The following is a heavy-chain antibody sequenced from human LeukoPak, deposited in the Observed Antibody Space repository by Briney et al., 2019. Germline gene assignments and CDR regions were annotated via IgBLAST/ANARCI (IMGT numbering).Heavy chain of an antibody. V-gene: IGHV3-23*01. J-gene: IGHJ4*02. CDR1: GFTFSSYA. CDR2: ISGSGDST. CDR3: AKHIVVVVAATLGY. Sequence: GGSLRLSCAASGFTFSSYAMSWVRQAPGKGLEWVSAISGSGDSTYYADSVKGRFTISRDNSKNTLYLQMNSLRAEDTAVYYCAKHIVVVVAATLGYWGQGTLVTVSS. D-gene: IGHD2-15*01.